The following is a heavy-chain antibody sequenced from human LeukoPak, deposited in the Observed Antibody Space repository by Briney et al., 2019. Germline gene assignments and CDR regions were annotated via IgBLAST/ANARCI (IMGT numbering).Heavy chain of an antibody. J-gene: IGHJ3*02. CDR3: AREALSDSSGYYYPDAFDI. V-gene: IGHV3-33*01. Sequence: GGSLRLSCAASGFTFSNYGMHWVRQAPGKGLEWVAVIWYDGSNKYYADSVKGRFTISRDNSKNTLYLQMNSLRAEDTAVYYCAREALSDSSGYYYPDAFDIWGQGTMVTVSS. CDR2: IWYDGSNK. D-gene: IGHD3-22*01. CDR1: GFTFSNYG.